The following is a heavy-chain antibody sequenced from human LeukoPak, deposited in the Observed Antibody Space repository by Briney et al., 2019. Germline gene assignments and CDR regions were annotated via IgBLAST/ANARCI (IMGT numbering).Heavy chain of an antibody. J-gene: IGHJ6*03. CDR2: IYHSGST. CDR1: GYSISSGYY. D-gene: IGHD3-9*01. V-gene: IGHV4-38-2*01. CDR3: ESLTPDWLHYYYCYYMDV. Sequence: PSETLSLTCAVSGYSISSGYYWCWLRQPPGGGLGVGGIIYHSGSTYYNPSLKSRVTISVDTSKNQFSVKVSSVTDADTAVYYSESLTPDWLHYYYCYYMDVWGKGTTVTVSS.